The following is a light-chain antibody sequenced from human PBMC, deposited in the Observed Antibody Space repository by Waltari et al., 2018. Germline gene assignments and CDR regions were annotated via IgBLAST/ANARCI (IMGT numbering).Light chain of an antibody. Sequence: SYVLTQPPSVSVSPGKTARITSAGNNIGRKLGHRYHQKTGQAPVLVVYDDSDRPSGIPERFSGSNSGNTATLTISRVEAGDEADYYCQVWDSSSDPYVVFGGGTKLTVL. J-gene: IGLJ2*01. CDR1: NIGRKL. V-gene: IGLV3-21*03. CDR2: DDS. CDR3: QVWDSSSDPYVV.